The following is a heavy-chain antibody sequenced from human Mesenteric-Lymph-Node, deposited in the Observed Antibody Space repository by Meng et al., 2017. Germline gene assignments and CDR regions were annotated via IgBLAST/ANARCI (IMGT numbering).Heavy chain of an antibody. CDR2: IYYSGST. CDR1: GGSISSGGYY. V-gene: IGHV4-31*01. Sequence: SETLSLTCPVSGGSISSGGYYWSWIRQPPGKGLEWIGYIYYSGSTYYNASLRSLVTISVDTSKNQFSLKLSSVTAADTAVYYCARGGRDTAMVNDAFDIWGQGTMVTVSS. CDR3: ARGGRDTAMVNDAFDI. J-gene: IGHJ3*02. D-gene: IGHD5-18*01.